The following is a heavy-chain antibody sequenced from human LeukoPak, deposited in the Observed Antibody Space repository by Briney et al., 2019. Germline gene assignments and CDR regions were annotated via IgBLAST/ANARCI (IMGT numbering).Heavy chain of an antibody. CDR2: ISAYNGNT. D-gene: IGHD6-19*01. CDR3: ARGSQWLVQYYFDY. V-gene: IGHV1-18*01. Sequence: GASVKVSCRASGYTFTSYGISWVRQAPGQGLEWIGWISAYNGNTNYAQKLQGRVTMTTDTSTSTPYMELRSLRSDDTAVYYCARGSQWLVQYYFDYWGQGTLVTVSS. J-gene: IGHJ4*02. CDR1: GYTFTSYG.